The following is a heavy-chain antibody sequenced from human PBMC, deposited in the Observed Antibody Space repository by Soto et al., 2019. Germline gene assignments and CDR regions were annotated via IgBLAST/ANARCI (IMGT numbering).Heavy chain of an antibody. V-gene: IGHV1-8*01. CDR3: ARRASFGSLNWFDP. CDR1: GYIFTNND. Sequence: ASVKVSCKASGYIFTNNDVSWVRQATGQGLEGMGWMNPGSGDTGYAQKFQGRVTMTRNISIATVYMELSSLRADDTAIYYCARRASFGSLNWFDPWGQGTLVTVSS. CDR2: MNPGSGDT. D-gene: IGHD5-18*01. J-gene: IGHJ5*02.